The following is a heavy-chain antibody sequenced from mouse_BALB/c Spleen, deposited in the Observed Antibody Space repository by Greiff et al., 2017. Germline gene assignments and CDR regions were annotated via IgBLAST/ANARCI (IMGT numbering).Heavy chain of an antibody. D-gene: IGHD2-14*01. CDR1: GFTFSSFG. J-gene: IGHJ2*01. V-gene: IGHV5-17*02. CDR3: ARSYRYGVFDY. CDR2: ISSGSSTI. Sequence: EVMLVESGGGLVQPGGSRKLSCAASGFTFSSFGMHWVRQAPEKGLEWVAYISSGSSTIYYADTVKGRFTISRDNPKNTLFLQMTSLRSEDTAMYYCARSYRYGVFDYWGQGTTLTVSS.